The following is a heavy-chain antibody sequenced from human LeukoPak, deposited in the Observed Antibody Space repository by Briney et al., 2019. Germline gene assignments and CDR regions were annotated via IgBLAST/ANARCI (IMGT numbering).Heavy chain of an antibody. V-gene: IGHV5-51*01. CDR3: ARQYCSSTSCYGPPVLGE. D-gene: IGHD2-2*01. CDR2: IYPGDSDT. Sequence: GESLKISCKGSGYSFTSYWIGWVRQMPGKGLEWMGIIYPGDSDTRYSPSFQGQVTISADKSISTAYLQWSSLKASDTAMYYCARQYCSSTSCYGPPVLGEWGQGTLVTVSS. CDR1: GYSFTSYW. J-gene: IGHJ4*02.